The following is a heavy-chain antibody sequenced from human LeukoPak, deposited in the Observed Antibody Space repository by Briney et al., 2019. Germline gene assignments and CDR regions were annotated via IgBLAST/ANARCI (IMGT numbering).Heavy chain of an antibody. CDR1: GYTFTSYG. CDR3: ARPAGYSSGWSDFDY. CDR2: ISAYDGNT. D-gene: IGHD6-19*01. V-gene: IGHV1-18*01. Sequence: ASVKVSCKASGYTFTSYGISWVRQAPGQGLEWMGWISAYDGNTNYAQKLQGRVTMTTDTSTSTAYMELRSLRSDDTAVYYCARPAGYSSGWSDFDYWGQGTLVTVSS. J-gene: IGHJ4*02.